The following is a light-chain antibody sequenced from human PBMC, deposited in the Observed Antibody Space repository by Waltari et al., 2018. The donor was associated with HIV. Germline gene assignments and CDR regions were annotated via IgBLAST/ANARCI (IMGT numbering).Light chain of an antibody. V-gene: IGLV7-46*01. CDR1: TGAVTSGHC. CDR3: LLSFNGVVV. Sequence: QAVVTQEPSLTVSAGGPVTLTCASSTGAVTSGHCPYWFQRRPGQAPKTLIYDTTNRHSWTPARFSGSLLGGKAALTLSGAQFEDEADYFCLLSFNGVVVFEGGTTLTVL. CDR2: DTT. J-gene: IGLJ2*01.